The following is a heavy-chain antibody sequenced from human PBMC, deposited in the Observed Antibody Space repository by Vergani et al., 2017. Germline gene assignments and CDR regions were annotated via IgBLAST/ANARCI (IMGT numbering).Heavy chain of an antibody. J-gene: IGHJ4*02. V-gene: IGHV1-69*01. Sequence: VQLLESGAEVKKPGSSVKVSCKASGGTFSSYAISWVRQAPGQGLEWMGGIIPIFGTANHAQKFQGRVTITADESTSTAYMELSSLTSEDTAVYYCARDDYGDYRSDYWGQGTLVTVSS. CDR2: IIPIFGTA. CDR3: ARDDYGDYRSDY. D-gene: IGHD4-17*01. CDR1: GGTFSSYA.